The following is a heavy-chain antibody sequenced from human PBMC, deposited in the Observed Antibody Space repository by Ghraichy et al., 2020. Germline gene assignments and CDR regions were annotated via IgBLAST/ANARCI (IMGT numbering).Heavy chain of an antibody. CDR2: INSDGTIT. CDR1: GFTFSSNW. Sequence: GGSLRLSCAASGFTFSSNWMHWVRQVPGKGLVWVSVINSDGTITSYADSVEGRFTISRDNAENTLYLQVNSLRVEDTAVYYCARDKFSGPKSYYFDSWGQGTLVTVSS. J-gene: IGHJ4*02. V-gene: IGHV3-74*01. CDR3: ARDKFSGPKSYYFDS. D-gene: IGHD6-19*01.